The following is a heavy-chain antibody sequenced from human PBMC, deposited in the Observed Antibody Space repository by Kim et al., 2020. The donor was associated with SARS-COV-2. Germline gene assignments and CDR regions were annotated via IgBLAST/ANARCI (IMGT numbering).Heavy chain of an antibody. J-gene: IGHJ6*02. CDR1: RFTFNNYW. D-gene: IGHD3-10*01. Sequence: GGSLRLSCAVSRFTFNNYWINWVRHAPGMGLVWVSRISVDGSITNYADSVKGRFTMSRDNAENTLYLQMNSLRAEDTAVYYCARGFFRDGFEVWGQGTTVTVSS. CDR3: ARGFFRDGFEV. V-gene: IGHV3-74*01. CDR2: ISVDGSIT.